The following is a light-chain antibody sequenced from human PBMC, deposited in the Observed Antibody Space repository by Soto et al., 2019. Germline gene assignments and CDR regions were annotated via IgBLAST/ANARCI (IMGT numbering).Light chain of an antibody. CDR1: QSVSSSY. J-gene: IGKJ2*01. CDR2: GAS. Sequence: EIVLTQSPGTLSLSPGERATLSCRASQSVSSSYLAWYQQKPGQAPRLLIYGASSRATGIPYRFSGSGSGTDFTVTISRLEPEDFAVYYFQQYGSSPPYTLGQGTKL. V-gene: IGKV3-20*01. CDR3: QQYGSSPPYT.